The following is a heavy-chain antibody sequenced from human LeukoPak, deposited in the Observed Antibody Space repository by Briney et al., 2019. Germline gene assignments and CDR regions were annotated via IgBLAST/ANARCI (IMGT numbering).Heavy chain of an antibody. D-gene: IGHD3-22*01. CDR3: TTDSSGYLY. V-gene: IGHV3-15*01. Sequence: GGSLRLSCAASGFTFSNAWMSWVRQAPGMGLEWVGGIKSKTEGGTTDYAALVKGRFTISRDDSKNTLYLQMNSLKTEDTAVYYCTTDSSGYLYWGQRTLVTVSS. CDR2: IKSKTEGGTT. J-gene: IGHJ4*02. CDR1: GFTFSNAW.